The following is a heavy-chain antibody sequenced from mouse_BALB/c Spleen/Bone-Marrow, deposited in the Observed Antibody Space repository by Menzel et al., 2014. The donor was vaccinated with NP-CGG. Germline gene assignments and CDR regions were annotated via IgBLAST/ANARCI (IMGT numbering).Heavy chain of an antibody. CDR2: VSSGGSFT. V-gene: IGHV5-9-3*01. CDR1: GFTFSNYA. CDR3: ARHGDNYVFDY. D-gene: IGHD1-3*01. Sequence: EVHLVESGGGLVSPGGSQKLSCAASGFTFSNYAMSWVRQTPEKRLEWVATVSSGGSFTYYPDSVKGRFTISRDSAKNTLYLQMSSLSSEDTAMYYCARHGDNYVFDYWGQGTTLTVSS. J-gene: IGHJ2*01.